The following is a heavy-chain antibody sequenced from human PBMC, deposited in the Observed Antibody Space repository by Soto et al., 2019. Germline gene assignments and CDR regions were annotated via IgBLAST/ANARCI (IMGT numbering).Heavy chain of an antibody. Sequence: GGSLRLSCATSGFIFRVYDMSWVRQAPGKGLEWVSGISPTGGTTYYADSVKGRFTISRDNSGHTLFLTLKSLRVDDTAISYCAKLAPELSTSPRYFDSCGQGALVTVSS. CDR2: ISPTGGTT. V-gene: IGHV3-23*01. D-gene: IGHD1-7*01. CDR3: AKLAPELSTSPRYFDS. J-gene: IGHJ4*03. CDR1: GFIFRVYD.